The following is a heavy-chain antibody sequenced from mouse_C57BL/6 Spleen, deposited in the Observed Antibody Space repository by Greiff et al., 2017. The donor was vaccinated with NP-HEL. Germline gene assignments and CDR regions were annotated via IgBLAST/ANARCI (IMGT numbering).Heavy chain of an antibody. J-gene: IGHJ4*01. CDR2: IYPGDGDT. V-gene: IGHV1-80*01. D-gene: IGHD4-1*01. CDR1: GYAFSSYW. CDR3: ARRSTGYYYAMDY. Sequence: QVHVKQSGAELVKPGASVKISCKASGYAFSSYWMNWVKQRPGKGLEWIGQIYPGDGDTNYNGKFKGKATLTADKSSSTAYMQLSSLTSEDSAVYFCARRSTGYYYAMDYWGQGTSVTVSS.